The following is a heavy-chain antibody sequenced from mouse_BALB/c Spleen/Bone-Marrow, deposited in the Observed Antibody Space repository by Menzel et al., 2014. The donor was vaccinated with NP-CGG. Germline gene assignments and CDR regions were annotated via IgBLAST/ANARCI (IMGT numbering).Heavy chain of an antibody. Sequence: VQLKESGAELVKPGASVKLSCTASGFDIKDTYIHWVKQRPEQGLEWIGRIDPANGNTKYDPKFQGKVTITADTSSNTAYLQLNSLTSEDTAVYYCARGIPYYPMDYWGQGTSVTVSS. CDR3: ARGIPYYPMDY. CDR2: IDPANGNT. V-gene: IGHV14-3*02. CDR1: GFDIKDTY. D-gene: IGHD5-1-1*01. J-gene: IGHJ4*01.